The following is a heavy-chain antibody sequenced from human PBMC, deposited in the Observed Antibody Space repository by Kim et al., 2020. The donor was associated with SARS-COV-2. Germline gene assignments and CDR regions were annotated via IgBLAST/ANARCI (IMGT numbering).Heavy chain of an antibody. CDR3: ARDIYCSGGSCYSGHFDY. Sequence: GGSLRLSCAASGFTFSSYAMHWVRQAPGKGLEWVAVISYDGSNKYYADSVKGRFTISRDNSKNTLYLQMNSLRAEDTAVYYCARDIYCSGGSCYSGHFDYWGQGTLVTVSS. CDR1: GFTFSSYA. V-gene: IGHV3-30*04. D-gene: IGHD2-15*01. J-gene: IGHJ4*02. CDR2: ISYDGSNK.